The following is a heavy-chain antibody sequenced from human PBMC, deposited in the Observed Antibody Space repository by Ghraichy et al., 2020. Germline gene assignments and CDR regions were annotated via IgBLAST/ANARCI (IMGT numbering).Heavy chain of an antibody. CDR1: GGSITSSSYH. Sequence: SETLSLTCSVSGGSITSSSYHWGWIRQSPGKGLEWIGSTYYRGSNYYNPSLKSRVTISVDTSKNQFSLELSSVTAADTALNYCARHLSPNYYGSGSYQFDYWGQGTLVTVSS. J-gene: IGHJ4*02. CDR2: TYYRGSN. D-gene: IGHD3-10*01. V-gene: IGHV4-39*01. CDR3: ARHLSPNYYGSGSYQFDY.